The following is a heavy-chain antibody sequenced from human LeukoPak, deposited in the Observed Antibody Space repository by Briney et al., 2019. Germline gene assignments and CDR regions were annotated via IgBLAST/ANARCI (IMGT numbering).Heavy chain of an antibody. CDR1: GFTFSRKT. J-gene: IGHJ6*02. CDR3: ARDNGMTSGWYAGRIDYYYGIDV. D-gene: IGHD6-19*01. CDR2: ISSDSGTI. Sequence: PGGSLILSCAASGFTFSRKTMNWVRQAPGKGLEWVSYISSDSGTIYYADSVRGRFTISRDNAKNSLYLQMNSLRDEDMAVYYCARDNGMTSGWYAGRIDYYYGIDVWGQGTTVTVSS. V-gene: IGHV3-48*02.